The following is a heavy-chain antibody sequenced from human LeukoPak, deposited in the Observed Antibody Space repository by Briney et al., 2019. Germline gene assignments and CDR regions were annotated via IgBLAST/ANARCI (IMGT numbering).Heavy chain of an antibody. Sequence: ASVKVSCKASGGTFSSYAISWVRQAPGEGLEWMGGIIPIFGTANYAQKFQSRVTITADESTSTAYMELSSLRSEDTAVYYCARVSSGWSSQYYFDYWGQGTLVTVSS. D-gene: IGHD6-19*01. CDR2: IIPIFGTA. CDR3: ARVSSGWSSQYYFDY. J-gene: IGHJ4*02. CDR1: GGTFSSYA. V-gene: IGHV1-69*13.